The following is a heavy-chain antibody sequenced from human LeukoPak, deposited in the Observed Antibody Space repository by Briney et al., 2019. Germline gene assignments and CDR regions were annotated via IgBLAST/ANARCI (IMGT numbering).Heavy chain of an antibody. CDR3: ARDRVYYDILTGYHDYYYMDV. V-gene: IGHV3-11*04. D-gene: IGHD3-9*01. CDR2: ISSSGSPI. CDR1: GFTFSDYY. J-gene: IGHJ6*03. Sequence: GGSLRLSCAASGFTFSDYYMSWIRQAPGKGLERVSCISSSGSPIYYADSVKGRFTISRDNAKNSLYLQMNSLRAEDTAVYYCARDRVYYDILTGYHDYYYMDVWGKGTTVTVS.